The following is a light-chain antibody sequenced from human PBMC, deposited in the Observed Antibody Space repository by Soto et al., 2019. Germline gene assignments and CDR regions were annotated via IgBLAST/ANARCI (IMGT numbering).Light chain of an antibody. Sequence: QSALTQPRSVSGSPGQSVTIYCTGTSSDVSAYDYVSWYQHRPGKPPKLMIYDLNKRPSGVPDRFSGSKSGNTASLTISGLQAEDEAAYYCCSYAGTYPFVVFGGGTKVTVL. CDR2: DLN. J-gene: IGLJ2*01. CDR3: CSYAGTYPFVV. V-gene: IGLV2-11*01. CDR1: SSDVSAYDY.